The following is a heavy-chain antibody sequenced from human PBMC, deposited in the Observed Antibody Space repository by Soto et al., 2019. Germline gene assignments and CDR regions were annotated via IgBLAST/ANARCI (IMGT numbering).Heavy chain of an antibody. J-gene: IGHJ4*02. V-gene: IGHV3-53*01. D-gene: IGHD5-12*01. CDR2: IYSGGST. CDR3: ARAWYGGYSYYFDY. CDR1: GFTVSSNY. Sequence: GGSLRLSCAASGFTVSSNYMSWVRQAPGKGLEWVSVIYSGGSTYYADSVKGRFTISRDNSKNTLYLQMNSLRAEDTAVYYCARAWYGGYSYYFDYWGQGTLVTVSS.